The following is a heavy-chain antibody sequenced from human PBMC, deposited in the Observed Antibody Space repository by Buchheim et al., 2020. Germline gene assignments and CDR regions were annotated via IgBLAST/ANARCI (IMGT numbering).Heavy chain of an antibody. V-gene: IGHV3-21*01. J-gene: IGHJ6*02. CDR2: ISSSSSYI. CDR1: GFTFSSYS. Sequence: EVQLVESGGGLVKPGGSLRLSCAASGFTFSSYSMNWVRQAPGKGLEWVSSISSSSSYIYYADSVKGRFTISRDNAKNSLYLQMNSLRAEDTAVYYCARDIRVERREVARRKYGMDVWGQGTT. D-gene: IGHD1-1*01. CDR3: ARDIRVERREVARRKYGMDV.